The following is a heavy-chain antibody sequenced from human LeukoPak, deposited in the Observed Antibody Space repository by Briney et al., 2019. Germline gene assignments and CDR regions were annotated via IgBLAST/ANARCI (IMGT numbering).Heavy chain of an antibody. J-gene: IGHJ4*02. Sequence: SVQVSCKASGGTFNSYAISWVRQAPGQGREGMGGIISIFGTTNYARKFRGRGTLTADKSSRKAYMECRSLRPEVTAEYYLSRDNDSRDHPHFDYWGQGTLVTVSS. V-gene: IGHV1-69*06. CDR3: SRDNDSRDHPHFDY. CDR1: GGTFNSYA. D-gene: IGHD3-16*01. CDR2: IISIFGTT.